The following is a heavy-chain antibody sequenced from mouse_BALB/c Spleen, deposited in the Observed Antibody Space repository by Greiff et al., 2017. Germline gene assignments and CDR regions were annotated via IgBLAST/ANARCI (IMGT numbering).Heavy chain of an antibody. D-gene: IGHD2-14*01. CDR3: ARTYYRSFAY. J-gene: IGHJ3*01. Sequence: EVQLQQSGGGLVQPGGSLNLSCAASGFDFSRYWMSWARQAPGKGQEWIGEINPGSSTINYTPSLKDKFIISRDNAKNTLYLQMSKVRSEDTALYYCARTYYRSFAYWGQGTLVTVSA. V-gene: IGHV4-2*02. CDR2: INPGSSTI. CDR1: GFDFSRYW.